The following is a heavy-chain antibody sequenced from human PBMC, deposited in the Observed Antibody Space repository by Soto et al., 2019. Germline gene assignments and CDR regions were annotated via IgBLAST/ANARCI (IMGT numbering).Heavy chain of an antibody. D-gene: IGHD1-26*01. J-gene: IGHJ5*02. Sequence: PSETLSLTCAVHGGSLSGYYWTWIRQPPGKELEWIGDIFHSGSTNHNPSLKSRVTISVDTSKNQFSLKLSSVTAADTAVYYCATQEVGGTYVYTFDPWGQGTLVTVSS. CDR2: IFHSGST. CDR1: GGSLSGYY. V-gene: IGHV4-34*12. CDR3: ATQEVGGTYVYTFDP.